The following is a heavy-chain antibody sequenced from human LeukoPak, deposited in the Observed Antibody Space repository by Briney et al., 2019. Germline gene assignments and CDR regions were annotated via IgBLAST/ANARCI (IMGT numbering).Heavy chain of an antibody. V-gene: IGHV3-48*02. Sequence: PGGPLRLSCADSGFTFGSYSMNWVRQAPGKGLEWVSYISSGSSTIYYADSVKGRFTIARDNAKNSLYLQMNSLRDDDTGVYYCARNLLGYWYFDLWGRGTLVTVSS. CDR2: ISSGSSTI. D-gene: IGHD1-7*01. CDR3: ARNLLGYWYFDL. CDR1: GFTFGSYS. J-gene: IGHJ2*01.